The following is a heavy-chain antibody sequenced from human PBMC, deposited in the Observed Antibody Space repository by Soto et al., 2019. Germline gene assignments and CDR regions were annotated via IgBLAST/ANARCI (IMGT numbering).Heavy chain of an antibody. CDR1: GFTFSSYG. D-gene: IGHD6-19*01. Sequence: QVQLVESGGGVVQPGRSLRLSCAASGFTFSSYGMHWVRQAPGKGLEWVAVIWYDGSNKYYADSVKGRFTISRDNSKNTLYLQMNSLRAEDTAVYYCARDSNLNIAVGIGDYWGQGTLVTVSS. V-gene: IGHV3-33*01. CDR3: ARDSNLNIAVGIGDY. CDR2: IWYDGSNK. J-gene: IGHJ4*02.